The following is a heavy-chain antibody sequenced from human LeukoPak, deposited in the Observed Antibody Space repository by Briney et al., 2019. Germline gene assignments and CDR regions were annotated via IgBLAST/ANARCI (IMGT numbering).Heavy chain of an antibody. J-gene: IGHJ4*02. CDR2: ISYDGSNK. D-gene: IGHD6-19*01. CDR1: GLTFSSYA. V-gene: IGHV3-30*04. CDR3: ATSIAVH. Sequence: PGGSLRLSCAAPGLTFSSYAMHWVRQAPGKGLEWVAVISYDGSNKYYADSVKGRFTISRDNSKNTLYLQMNSLRAEDTAVYYCATSIAVHWGQGTLVTVSS.